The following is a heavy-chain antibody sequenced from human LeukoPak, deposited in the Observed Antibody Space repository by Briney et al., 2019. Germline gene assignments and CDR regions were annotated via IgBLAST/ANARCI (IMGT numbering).Heavy chain of an antibody. CDR2: IYYSGST. D-gene: IGHD2-2*02. CDR1: GGSISSGDYY. CDR3: ARHRSRYCSSTSCNRALDY. J-gene: IGHJ4*02. V-gene: IGHV4-30-4*08. Sequence: SQTLSLTCTVSGGSISSGDYYWSWIRQPPGKGLEWIGYIYYSGSTYYNPSLKSRVTISVDTSKNQFSLKLSSVTAADTAVYYCARHRSRYCSSTSCNRALDYWGQGTLVTVSS.